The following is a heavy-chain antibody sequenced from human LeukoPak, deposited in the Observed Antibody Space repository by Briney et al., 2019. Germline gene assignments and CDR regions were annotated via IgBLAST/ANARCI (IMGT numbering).Heavy chain of an antibody. D-gene: IGHD3-10*01. Sequence: PGGSLRLSCAASGITFSSYAMSWVRQAPGKGLEWVSGISGSGRSTFYADSVKGRFTISRDNAKNSLYLQMNSLRAEDTAVYYCARGLDMVRGVTIGTFDYWGQGTLVTVSS. CDR3: ARGLDMVRGVTIGTFDY. CDR1: GITFSSYA. CDR2: ISGSGRST. V-gene: IGHV3-23*01. J-gene: IGHJ4*02.